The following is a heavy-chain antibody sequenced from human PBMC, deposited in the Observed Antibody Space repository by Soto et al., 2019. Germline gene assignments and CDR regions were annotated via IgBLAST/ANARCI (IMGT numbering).Heavy chain of an antibody. J-gene: IGHJ4*02. CDR3: ASVSLRVRIWRGGSYFDY. CDR1: GVTFSSYA. D-gene: IGHD2-15*01. V-gene: IGHV1-69*06. CDR2: IIPIFGTA. Sequence: QVQLVQSGAEVKKPGSSVKFSCKASGVTFSSYAISWVRQAPGQGLEWMGGIIPIFGTANYAQKFKGRVTITADKSTSTSYIELRILGSEDTDVDYWASVSLRVRIWRGGSYFDYWGQGTLVTVSS.